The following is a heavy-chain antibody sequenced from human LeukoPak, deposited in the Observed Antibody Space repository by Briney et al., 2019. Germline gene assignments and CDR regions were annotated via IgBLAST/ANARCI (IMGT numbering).Heavy chain of an antibody. V-gene: IGHV3-7*01. CDR1: GFTLNSYL. CDR3: ARSIPNKNALDL. D-gene: IGHD1/OR15-1a*01. Sequence: PGGSLRLSCAASGFTLNSYLMSWVRQAPGRGLEWVANIKKDGSEESYLDSVKGRFTVSRDNAKNSLFLQMNSLRGEDTAVYYCARSIPNKNALDLRGQGTMVTISS. CDR2: IKKDGSEE. J-gene: IGHJ3*01.